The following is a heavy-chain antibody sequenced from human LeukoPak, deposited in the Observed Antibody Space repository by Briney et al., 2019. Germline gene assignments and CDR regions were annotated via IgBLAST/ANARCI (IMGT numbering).Heavy chain of an antibody. J-gene: IGHJ4*02. D-gene: IGHD6-19*01. CDR2: INHSGST. Sequence: SETLSLTCAVYGGSFSGYYWSWIRQPPGKGLEWIGEINHSGSTSYNPSLKNRVTISVDTSKNQFSLKLSSVTAADTAVYYCASRRAGYSSGWGNWGQGTLVTVSS. CDR1: GGSFSGYY. CDR3: ASRRAGYSSGWGN. V-gene: IGHV4-34*01.